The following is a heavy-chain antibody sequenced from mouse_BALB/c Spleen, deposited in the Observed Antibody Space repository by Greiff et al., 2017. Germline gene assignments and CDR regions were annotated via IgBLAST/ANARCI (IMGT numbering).Heavy chain of an antibody. D-gene: IGHD2-3*01. J-gene: IGHJ2*01. Sequence: EVQLQQSGGGLVKPGGSLKLSCAASGFTFSSYAMSWVRQTPEKRLEWVASISSGGSTYYPDSVKGRFTISRDNARNILYLQMSSLRSEDTAMYYCARFGYDGYYYFDYWGQGTTLTVSS. V-gene: IGHV5-6-5*01. CDR2: ISSGGST. CDR3: ARFGYDGYYYFDY. CDR1: GFTFSSYA.